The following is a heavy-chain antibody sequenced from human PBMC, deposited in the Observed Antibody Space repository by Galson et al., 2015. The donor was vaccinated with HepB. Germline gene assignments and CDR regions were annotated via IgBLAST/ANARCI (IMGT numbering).Heavy chain of an antibody. V-gene: IGHV4-39*02. CDR2: VYHRGDT. CDR3: ARDRYSRNLGAEY. D-gene: IGHD5-12*01. CDR1: GDSINTHNYF. J-gene: IGHJ4*02. Sequence: SETLSLTCSVSGDSINTHNYFWAWVRQPPGKGLEWIATVYHRGDTYYNPSLKNRVVISIDTSRNQFYLKVNSVTAADTAIYYCARDRYSRNLGAEYWGQGTLVTVSA.